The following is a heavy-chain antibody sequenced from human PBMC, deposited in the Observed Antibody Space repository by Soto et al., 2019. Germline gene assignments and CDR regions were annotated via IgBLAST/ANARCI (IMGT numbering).Heavy chain of an antibody. CDR2: ARNKANSYTT. Sequence: EVQLVESGGGLVQPGGSLRLSCAASGFTFSDHFMDWVRQAPGKGLEWVGRARNKANSYTTEYAASVKGRFTISRDDSKKSLYLQMNSLKTEDTAVYYCARIDYGDYGYFDYWGQGTLVTVFS. CDR3: ARIDYGDYGYFDY. V-gene: IGHV3-72*01. CDR1: GFTFSDHF. J-gene: IGHJ4*02. D-gene: IGHD4-17*01.